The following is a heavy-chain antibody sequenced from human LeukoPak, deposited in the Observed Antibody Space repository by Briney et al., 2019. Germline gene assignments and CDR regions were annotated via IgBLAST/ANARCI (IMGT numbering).Heavy chain of an antibody. D-gene: IGHD2-2*01. V-gene: IGHV1-2*02. Sequence: ASVKVSCKASGYTFTGYYMHWVRQAPGQGLEWMGWINPNSGGTNYAQKFQGRVTMTRDTSISTAYMELSRLRSDDTAVYYCARCSNRSTSCYRGLGYWGQGTLVTVSS. CDR2: INPNSGGT. J-gene: IGHJ4*02. CDR3: ARCSNRSTSCYRGLGY. CDR1: GYTFTGYY.